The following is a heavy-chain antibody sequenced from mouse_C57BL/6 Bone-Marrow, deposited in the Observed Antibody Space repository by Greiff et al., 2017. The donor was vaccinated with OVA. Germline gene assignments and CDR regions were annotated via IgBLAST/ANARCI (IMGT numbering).Heavy chain of an antibody. D-gene: IGHD1-1*01. J-gene: IGHJ4*01. CDR3: ARTGITTVEGGFAMDY. CDR2: IYPGSGRT. Sequence: VQLQQSGAELVKPGASVKMSCKASGYTFTSYWITWVKQRPGQGLEWIGDIYPGSGRTNYNEKFKSKATLTVDTSSSTAYMQLSSLTSEDSAVYYCARTGITTVEGGFAMDYWGQGTSVTVSS. V-gene: IGHV1-55*01. CDR1: GYTFTSYW.